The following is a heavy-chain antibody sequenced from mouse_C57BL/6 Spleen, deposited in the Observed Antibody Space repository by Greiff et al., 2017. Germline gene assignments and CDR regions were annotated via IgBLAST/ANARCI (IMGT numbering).Heavy chain of an antibody. D-gene: IGHD2-4*01. Sequence: VQRQQSGPVLVRPGASVKMSCKASGYTFTDSNMNWVRQSNGKGLEWIGVINPNNGGTCYNQKFKGKATLTVDKSSSTAYMELNSLTSEDSAVYYCASDSSYYAMDYWGQGTSVTVSS. CDR1: GYTFTDSN. V-gene: IGHV1-19*01. CDR3: ASDSSYYAMDY. CDR2: INPNNGGT. J-gene: IGHJ4*01.